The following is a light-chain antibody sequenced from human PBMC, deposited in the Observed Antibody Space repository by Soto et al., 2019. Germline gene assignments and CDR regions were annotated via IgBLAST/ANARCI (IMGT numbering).Light chain of an antibody. Sequence: QSVLTQPPSASGSPGQSVTISCTGTSNDVGGYNFVSWYQQHPGKAPKVMIYEVSKRPSGVPDRFSGSKSGNTASLTVSGLQAEDAADYYCSAYAGSNEEVFGSGTKVTVL. CDR3: SAYAGSNEEV. CDR2: EVS. J-gene: IGLJ1*01. CDR1: SNDVGGYNF. V-gene: IGLV2-8*01.